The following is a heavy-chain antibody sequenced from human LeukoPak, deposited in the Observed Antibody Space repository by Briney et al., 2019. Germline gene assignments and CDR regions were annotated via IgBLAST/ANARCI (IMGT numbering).Heavy chain of an antibody. CDR1: GYTFTSYY. J-gene: IGHJ5*01. CDR2: IIPTFGTT. V-gene: IGHV1-69*06. D-gene: IGHD3-22*01. Sequence: GASVKVSCKASGYTFTSYYMHWVRQAPGQGLEWMGGIIPTFGTTNYAQKFQGRVTITADKSTSTAYMELSSLRSEDTAVYYCASNPYYYDSSGYYIFDCWGQGTLVTVSS. CDR3: ASNPYYYDSSGYYIFDC.